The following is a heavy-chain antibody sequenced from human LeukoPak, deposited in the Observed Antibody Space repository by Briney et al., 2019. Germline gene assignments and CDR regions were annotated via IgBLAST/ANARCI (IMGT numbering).Heavy chain of an antibody. V-gene: IGHV3-30*18. J-gene: IGHJ4*02. Sequence: PGGSLRLSCAASGFTFSSYGMHWVRQAPGKGLEWVAVISYDGSNKYYADSVKGRFTISRDNSKNTLYLQMNSLRAEDTAVYYCAKGGLAIFGVVIDYWGQGTLVTVSS. CDR1: GFTFSSYG. CDR2: ISYDGSNK. CDR3: AKGGLAIFGVVIDY. D-gene: IGHD3-3*01.